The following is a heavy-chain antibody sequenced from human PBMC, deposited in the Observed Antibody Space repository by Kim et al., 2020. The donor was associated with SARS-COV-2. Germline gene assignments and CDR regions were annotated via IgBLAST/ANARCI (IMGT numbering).Heavy chain of an antibody. V-gene: IGHV3-33*01. Sequence: GGSLRLSCAASGFTFSSYGMHWVRQAPGKGLEWVAVIWYDGSNKYYADSVKGRFTISRDNSKNTLYLQMNSLRAEDTAVYYCARLYGSGSYYTDYFDYWGQGTLVTVSS. CDR2: IWYDGSNK. CDR3: ARLYGSGSYYTDYFDY. D-gene: IGHD3-10*01. J-gene: IGHJ4*02. CDR1: GFTFSSYG.